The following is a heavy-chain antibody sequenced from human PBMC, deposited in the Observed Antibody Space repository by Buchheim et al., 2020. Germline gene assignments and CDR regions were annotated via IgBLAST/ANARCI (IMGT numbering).Heavy chain of an antibody. CDR3: AKVGYSDSWSWFDP. Sequence: EVQLLESGGGLVQPGGSLRLSCAGSGFTFSSYAMSWVRQASGKGLEWVSAISGSGGSTYYADSVKGRFTISRDNSKNTLFLQMNSLRDEDTAVYFCAKVGYSDSWSWFDPWGQGTL. J-gene: IGHJ5*02. V-gene: IGHV3-23*01. D-gene: IGHD5-12*01. CDR1: GFTFSSYA. CDR2: ISGSGGST.